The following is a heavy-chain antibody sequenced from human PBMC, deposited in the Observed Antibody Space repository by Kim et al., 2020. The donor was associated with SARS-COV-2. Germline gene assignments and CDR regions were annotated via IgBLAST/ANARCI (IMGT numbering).Heavy chain of an antibody. Sequence: YADSVKSRVTISRDNAKMSLYLQMDGLRSEDTGIYYCTREQYIGNHYSPGYWGQGTLVTVSS. J-gene: IGHJ4*02. V-gene: IGHV3-21*01. D-gene: IGHD1-26*01. CDR3: TREQYIGNHYSPGY.